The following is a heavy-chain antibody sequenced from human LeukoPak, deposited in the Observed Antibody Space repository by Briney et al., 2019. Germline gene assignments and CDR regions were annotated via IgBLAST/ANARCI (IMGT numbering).Heavy chain of an antibody. D-gene: IGHD1-1*01. CDR3: ARVRSGSELERRGLRFDY. Sequence: ASVKVSCKASGYTFTSYYMHWVGQAPGQRLEWMGIINPSGGSTSYAQKFQGRVTMTRDTSTSTVYMELSSLRSEDTAVYYCARVRSGSELERRGLRFDYWGQGTLVTVSS. CDR2: INPSGGST. J-gene: IGHJ4*02. CDR1: GYTFTSYY. V-gene: IGHV1-46*03.